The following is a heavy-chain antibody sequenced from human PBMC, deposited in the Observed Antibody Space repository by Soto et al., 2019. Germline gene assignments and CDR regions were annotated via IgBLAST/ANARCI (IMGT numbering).Heavy chain of an antibody. D-gene: IGHD3-3*01. CDR3: ARGTFSELRFLEWLSPPGFDY. CDR2: INPSGGST. Sequence: GASVKVSCKASGYTFTSYYMHWVRQAPGQGLEWMGIINPSGGSTSYAQKFQGRVTMTRDTSTSTVYMELSSLRSEDTAVYYCARGTFSELRFLEWLSPPGFDYWGQGTLVTVSS. J-gene: IGHJ4*02. CDR1: GYTFTSYY. V-gene: IGHV1-46*03.